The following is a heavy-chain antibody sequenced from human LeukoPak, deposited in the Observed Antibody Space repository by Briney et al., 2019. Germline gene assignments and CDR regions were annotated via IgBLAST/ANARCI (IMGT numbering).Heavy chain of an antibody. CDR2: SYYTGDS. CDR3: ARRVHNRGLYDLGAFDI. CDR1: GGSITY. J-gene: IGHJ3*02. D-gene: IGHD1-14*01. V-gene: IGHV4-59*08. Sequence: SETLSLTCSVSGGSITYWSWIRQPPGRGLEWIGYSYYTGDSNYSPSLKSRVTISFATSKNQFSLRLRSVTATDTAVYYCARRVHNRGLYDLGAFDIWGQGTMVTVSP.